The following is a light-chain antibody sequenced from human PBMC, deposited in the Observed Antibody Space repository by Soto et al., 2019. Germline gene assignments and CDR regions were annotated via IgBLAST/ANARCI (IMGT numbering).Light chain of an antibody. J-gene: IGLJ3*02. CDR2: EAT. V-gene: IGLV2-23*01. CDR1: SSDVGTYNL. Sequence: QSALTQPASVSGSPGQSITISCTGTSSDVGTYNLVSWYRQHPGTAPKLMIYEATKRPTGVSNRFSGSKSGTTASLTISGLQAEDEADFYCSSYAGSSTWVFGGGTKLTVL. CDR3: SSYAGSSTWV.